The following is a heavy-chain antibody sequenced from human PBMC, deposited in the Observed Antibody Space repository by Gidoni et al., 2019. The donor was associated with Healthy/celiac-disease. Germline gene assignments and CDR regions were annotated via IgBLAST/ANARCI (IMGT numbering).Heavy chain of an antibody. CDR1: GYTFTGYY. CDR3: ASQPGIAVAWRFDY. Sequence: QVQLVQAGAEVKKTGASVKGTGKASGYTFTGYYMHWVRQAPGQGLEGMGWINPNSGGPTSAQKFQGRVTMTRDTSICTAYMELSRLRSDDTAVYYCASQPGIAVAWRFDYWGQGTLVTVSS. V-gene: IGHV1-2*02. CDR2: INPNSGGP. J-gene: IGHJ4*02. D-gene: IGHD6-19*01.